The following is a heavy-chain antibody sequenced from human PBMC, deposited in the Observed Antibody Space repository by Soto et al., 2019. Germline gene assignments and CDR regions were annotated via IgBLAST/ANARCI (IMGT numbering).Heavy chain of an antibody. V-gene: IGHV4-39*01. D-gene: IGHD2-15*01. CDR3: ARRVVAAWGGDYLPAWFDP. CDR2: IYYSGST. CDR1: GGSISSSSYY. Sequence: SETLSLTCTVSGGSISSSSYYWGWIRQPPGKGLEWIGSIYYSGSTYYNPSLKSRVTISVDTSKNQFSLKLSSVTAADTAVYYCARRVVAAWGGDYLPAWFDPWGQGTLVTVSS. J-gene: IGHJ5*02.